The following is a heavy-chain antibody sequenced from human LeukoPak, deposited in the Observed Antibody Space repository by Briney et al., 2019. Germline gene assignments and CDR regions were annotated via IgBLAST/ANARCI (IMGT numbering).Heavy chain of an antibody. D-gene: IGHD3-9*01. CDR2: IRTTAEGAKYA. V-gene: IGHV3-48*02. J-gene: IGHJ4*02. CDR1: GFSLPDYH. CDR3: ATYQRYAFDY. Sequence: GGSLRLSCATSGFSLPDYHMNWVRQAPGKGLEWISNIRTTAEGAKYAYYADSVKGRVTISRDDGKNTLYLHMNSLRDDDAAVYYCATYQRYAFDYWGQGTLVTVSS.